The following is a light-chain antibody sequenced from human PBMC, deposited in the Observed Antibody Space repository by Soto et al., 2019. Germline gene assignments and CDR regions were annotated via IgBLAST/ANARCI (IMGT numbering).Light chain of an antibody. CDR3: QQQGRSWIT. J-gene: IGKJ5*01. CDR2: GAS. V-gene: IGKV3-20*01. CDR1: QSVSNNY. Sequence: EIVLTKSPGTLSLSPGERATLSCRASQSVSNNYLAWYQQKPGQAPRLLIYGASNRATGIPDRFSGSGSGTDFTLTISRLEPEDFAVYYCQQQGRSWITSGQGTRLEI.